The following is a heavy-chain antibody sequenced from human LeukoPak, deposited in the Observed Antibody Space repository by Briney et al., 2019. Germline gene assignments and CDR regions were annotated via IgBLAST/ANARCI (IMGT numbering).Heavy chain of an antibody. D-gene: IGHD4-23*01. V-gene: IGHV1-18*01. J-gene: IGHJ6*02. CDR3: ARDPMHYGGLRTYYYYYGMDV. CDR2: ISAYNGNT. Sequence: ASVKVSCKASGYTFTSYGISWVRQAPGQGLEWMGWISAYNGNTNYAQKLQGRVTMTTDTSTSTAYMELRSLRSDDTAVYYCARDPMHYGGLRTYYYYYGMDVWGQGTTVTVSS. CDR1: GYTFTSYG.